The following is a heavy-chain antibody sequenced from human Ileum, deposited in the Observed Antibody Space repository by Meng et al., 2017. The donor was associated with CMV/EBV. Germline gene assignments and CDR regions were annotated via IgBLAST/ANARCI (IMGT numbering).Heavy chain of an antibody. D-gene: IGHD2-2*01. CDR3: ARALGSTSRKNAFDI. V-gene: IGHV1-69*10. CDR2: IIPILGIA. Sequence: SVKVSCKASGGTFSSYAISWVRQAPGQGLEWMGGIIPILGIANYAQKFQGRVTITADKSTSTAYMELSSLRSEDTAVYYCARALGSTSRKNAFDIWGQGTMVTVSS. J-gene: IGHJ3*02. CDR1: GGTFSSYA.